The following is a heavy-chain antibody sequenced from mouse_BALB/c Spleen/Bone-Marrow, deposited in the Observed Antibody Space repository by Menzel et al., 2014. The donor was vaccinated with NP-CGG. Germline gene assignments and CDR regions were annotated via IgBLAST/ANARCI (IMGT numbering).Heavy chain of an antibody. CDR3: AREPHYYAMDY. Sequence: VMLVESGPGLVAPSQSLSITCTVSGFSLTGYGVNWVRQPPGKGLEWLGMIWGNGSTDYNSALKSRLSISKDNSKSQVFLKMNSLQTDDTARYYCAREPHYYAMDYWGQGTSVTVSS. CDR2: IWGNGST. J-gene: IGHJ4*01. CDR1: GFSLTGYG. V-gene: IGHV2-6-7*01.